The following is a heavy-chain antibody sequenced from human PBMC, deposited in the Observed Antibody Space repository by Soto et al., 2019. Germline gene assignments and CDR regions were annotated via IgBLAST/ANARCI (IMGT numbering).Heavy chain of an antibody. J-gene: IGHJ4*02. D-gene: IGHD3-22*01. CDR1: GDNVSSNSAA. CDR3: ARDRSYYDSSGYYYACVDY. V-gene: IGHV6-1*01. CDR2: TYYRSKRYN. Sequence: SQPLSLTWPISGDNVSSNSAASNWIRQSPSRGLEWLGRTYYRSKRYNDYAVSVKSRITINPDTPKNQFSLQLNSLTPEDTAVYYCARDRSYYDSSGYYYACVDYWGQGTLVTVSS.